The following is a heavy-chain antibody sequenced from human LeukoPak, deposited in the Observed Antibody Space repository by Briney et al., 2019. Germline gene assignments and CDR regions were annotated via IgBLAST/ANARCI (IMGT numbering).Heavy chain of an antibody. CDR2: INPNSGGT. J-gene: IGHJ4*02. CDR1: GYTFTGYY. Sequence: ASVKVSCKASGYTFTGYYMHWVRQAPGQGLEWMGWINPNSGGTNYAQKFQGRVTMTTDTSTSTAYMELRSLRSDDTAVYYCARELGPGYYPYWGQGTLVTVSS. V-gene: IGHV1-2*02. D-gene: IGHD1-26*01. CDR3: ARELGPGYYPY.